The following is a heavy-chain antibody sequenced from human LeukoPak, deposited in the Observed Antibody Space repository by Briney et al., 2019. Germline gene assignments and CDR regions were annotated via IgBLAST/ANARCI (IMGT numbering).Heavy chain of an antibody. CDR2: ISSSSSTI. CDR3: ARSIPYGTTWYGRSDY. Sequence: PGGSLRLSCAASGFTFSTYSMNWVRQAPGKGLEWVSYISSSSSTIYYADPVKGRFTISRDNALNSLYLQMNSLRAEDTAIYYCARSIPYGTTWYGRSDYWGQGTLVTVSS. V-gene: IGHV3-48*04. CDR1: GFTFSTYS. D-gene: IGHD6-13*01. J-gene: IGHJ4*02.